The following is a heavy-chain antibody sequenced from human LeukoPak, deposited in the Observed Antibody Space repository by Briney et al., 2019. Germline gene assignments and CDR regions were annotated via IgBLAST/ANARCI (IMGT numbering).Heavy chain of an antibody. V-gene: IGHV3-74*01. CDR3: ARERDLRGAYCMDV. J-gene: IGHJ6*03. CDR2: ISSDGRNT. D-gene: IGHD5/OR15-5a*01. Sequence: GGSLRLSCAASGFTFRTYWMHWVRQAPGKGLVWVSRISSDGRNTIYPDAVKGRFTISRDNTNNILYLQMNSLRGDNTAVYYCARERDLRGAYCMDVWGKGTTVTVSS. CDR1: GFTFRTYW.